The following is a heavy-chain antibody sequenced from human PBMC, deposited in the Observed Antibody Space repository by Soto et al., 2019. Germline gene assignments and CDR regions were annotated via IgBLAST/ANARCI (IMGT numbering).Heavy chain of an antibody. Sequence: SVKVYCKASVGTFSTHAIIWVRQAPGHGLEWMGGIIPISGTTYYTQKFQGRVTITADEPTSTAFMELSSLKSDDTAVFYCARGYCSGGNCYSGMDVWGHGPMVTVSS. CDR3: ARGYCSGGNCYSGMDV. CDR1: VGTFSTHA. V-gene: IGHV1-69*13. D-gene: IGHD2-15*01. CDR2: IIPISGTT. J-gene: IGHJ6*02.